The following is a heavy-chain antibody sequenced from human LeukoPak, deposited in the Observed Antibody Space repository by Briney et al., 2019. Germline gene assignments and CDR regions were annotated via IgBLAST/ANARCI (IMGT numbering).Heavy chain of an antibody. V-gene: IGHV3-9*01. CDR1: GFTFDDYA. CDR3: AKGGYSNGRYYYYYMDV. Sequence: GGSLRLSCAASGFTFDDYAMHWVRQAPGKGLEWVSGISWNSGSIGYADSVKGRFTISRVNAKNSLYLQMNSLRAEDTAVYYCAKGGYSNGRYYYYYMDVWGEGTTVTVSS. CDR2: ISWNSGSI. J-gene: IGHJ6*03. D-gene: IGHD5-18*01.